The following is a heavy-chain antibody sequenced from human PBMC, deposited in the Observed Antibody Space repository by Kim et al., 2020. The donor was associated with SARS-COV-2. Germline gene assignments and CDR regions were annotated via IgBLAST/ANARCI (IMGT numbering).Heavy chain of an antibody. CDR1: GGSISSGGYY. CDR2: IYYSGST. Sequence: SETLSLTCTVSGGSISSGGYYWSWIRQHPGKGLEWIGYIYYSGSTYYNPSLKSRVTISVDTSKNQFSLKLSSVTAADTAVYYCARAEMGYFDYWGQGTLLTVSS. CDR3: ARAEMGYFDY. V-gene: IGHV4-31*03. J-gene: IGHJ4*02.